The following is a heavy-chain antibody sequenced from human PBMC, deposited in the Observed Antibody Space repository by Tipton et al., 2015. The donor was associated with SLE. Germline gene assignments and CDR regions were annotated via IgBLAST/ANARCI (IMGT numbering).Heavy chain of an antibody. CDR1: GGSISSNTW. CDR2: IHHRGTT. D-gene: IGHD3-22*01. V-gene: IGHV4-4*01. J-gene: IGHJ3*01. CDR3: TRGPVGSGYYSSSDAFDF. Sequence: SLRLSCTVSGGSISSNTWWNWVRQPPGMGLEWIGEIHHRGTTNYNPSLKSRVTISVDTSKNQFSLKLSSVTAADTAVYFCTRGPVGSGYYSSSDAFDFWGQGTMVTVSS.